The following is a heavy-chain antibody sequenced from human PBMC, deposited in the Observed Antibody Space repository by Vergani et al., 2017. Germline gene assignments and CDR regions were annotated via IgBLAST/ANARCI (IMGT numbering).Heavy chain of an antibody. CDR3: AKEGPVAGTILGFDY. D-gene: IGHD6-19*01. V-gene: IGHV3-30*18. CDR2: ISYDGSNK. J-gene: IGHJ4*02. Sequence: QVQLVESGGGVVQPGRSLRLSCAASGFTFSSYGMHWVRQAPGKGLEWVAVISYDGSNKYYADSVKGRFTISRDNSKNTLYLQMNSLRAEDTAVYYCAKEGPVAGTILGFDYWGQGTLVTVSS. CDR1: GFTFSSYG.